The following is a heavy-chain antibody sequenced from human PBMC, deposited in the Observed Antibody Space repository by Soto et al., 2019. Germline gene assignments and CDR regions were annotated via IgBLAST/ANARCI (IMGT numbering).Heavy chain of an antibody. Sequence: QVQLQESGPGLVKASQTLSLTCTVSGASVNSGDYYWSWVRQPPGRGLEWIGYIHYSETIYYNPSLKSRVQILVETFKNPFPPEVSSVTAADTAVYYCARAHRYYDYPDIWGQGTTVTVSS. V-gene: IGHV4-30-4*01. D-gene: IGHD3-22*01. J-gene: IGHJ3*02. CDR3: ARAHRYYDYPDI. CDR1: GASVNSGDYY. CDR2: IHYSETI.